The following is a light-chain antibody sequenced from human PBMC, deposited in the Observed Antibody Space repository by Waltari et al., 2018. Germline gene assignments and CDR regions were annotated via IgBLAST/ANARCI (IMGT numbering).Light chain of an antibody. CDR1: SSHFGSNP. V-gene: IGLV1-44*01. CDR3: AAWDVSLNGPV. CDR2: SND. Sequence: QSVLTQPPSASGTPGPRVTISCSGSSSHFGSNPVNWYQQLPGTAPKLIIYSNDRRPSGVPDRFSGSKSGTSASLAISGLQSDDEADYYCAAWDVSLNGPVFGGGTKLTVL. J-gene: IGLJ3*02.